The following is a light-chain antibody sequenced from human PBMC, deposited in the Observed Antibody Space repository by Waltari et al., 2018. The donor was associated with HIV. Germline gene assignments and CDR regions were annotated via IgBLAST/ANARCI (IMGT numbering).Light chain of an antibody. CDR3: QQYGRSPLT. Sequence: EVVLTQSPGPLSLSPGERATLSCWASQSVTSNSLAWYQQKVGQHPRLLISGASSRATGIPDRISGSGSGTDFTLTITRLEPEDFAVYYCQQYGRSPLTFGGGTKVESK. CDR1: QSVTSNS. V-gene: IGKV3-20*01. J-gene: IGKJ4*01. CDR2: GAS.